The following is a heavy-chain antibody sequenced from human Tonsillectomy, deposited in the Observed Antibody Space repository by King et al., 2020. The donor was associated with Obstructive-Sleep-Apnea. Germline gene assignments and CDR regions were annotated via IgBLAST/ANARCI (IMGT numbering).Heavy chain of an antibody. CDR1: GYSFTTYW. CDR3: ARQAGYDDDEGHIDY. CDR2: IDPSDSYI. V-gene: IGHV5-10-1*03. D-gene: IGHD5-12*01. J-gene: IGHJ4*02. Sequence: QLVQSGAEVKKPGESLRISCKGSGYSFTTYWITWVRQMPGKGPEWVGRIDPSDSYINYSPSFQGHVTISADKSISTAYLQWSSLQASDTAMYYCARQAGYDDDEGHIDYWGQGTLVTVSS.